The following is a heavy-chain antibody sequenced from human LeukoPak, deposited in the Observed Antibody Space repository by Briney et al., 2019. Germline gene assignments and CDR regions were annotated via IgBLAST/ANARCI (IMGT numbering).Heavy chain of an antibody. CDR3: ARSGLEGDDSFDI. Sequence: PSETLSLTCAVYGGSFSGYYWSWIRQPPGKGLEWIGEINHSGRTNYNPSLKSRVTISVDTSKNQFSLKLSSVTAADTAVYYCARSGLEGDDSFDIWGQGTMVTVSS. J-gene: IGHJ3*02. CDR1: GGSFSGYY. CDR2: INHSGRT. D-gene: IGHD1-1*01. V-gene: IGHV4-34*01.